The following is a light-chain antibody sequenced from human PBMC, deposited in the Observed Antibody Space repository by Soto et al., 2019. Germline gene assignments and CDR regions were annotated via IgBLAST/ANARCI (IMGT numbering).Light chain of an antibody. Sequence: QSVLTQPPSAPGSPGQSVTISCTGTSSDVGGYNYVSWYQQHPGKAPKLMIYEVSKRPSGVPDRFSGSKSGNTASLTVSGLQAEDEADYYCSSYAGGNILFGGGTQLTVL. CDR2: EVS. CDR1: SSDVGGYNY. J-gene: IGLJ2*01. CDR3: SSYAGGNIL. V-gene: IGLV2-8*01.